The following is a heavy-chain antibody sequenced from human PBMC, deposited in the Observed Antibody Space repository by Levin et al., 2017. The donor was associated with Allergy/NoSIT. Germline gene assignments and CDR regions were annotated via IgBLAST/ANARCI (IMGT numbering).Heavy chain of an antibody. J-gene: IGHJ4*02. CDR3: ARTRGGVQRGYFDY. CDR2: ISSSSSYI. CDR1: GFTFSSYS. V-gene: IGHV3-21*01. D-gene: IGHD1-1*01. Sequence: GGSLRLSCAASGFTFSSYSMNWVRQAPGKGLEWVSSISSSSSYIYYADSVKGRFTISRDNAKNSLYLQMNSLRAEDTAVYYCARTRGGVQRGYFDYWGQGTLVTVSS.